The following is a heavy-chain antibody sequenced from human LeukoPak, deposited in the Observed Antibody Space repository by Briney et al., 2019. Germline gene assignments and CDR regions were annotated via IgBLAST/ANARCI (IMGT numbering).Heavy chain of an antibody. J-gene: IGHJ4*02. D-gene: IGHD3-10*01. CDR2: FDPEDGET. CDR3: ATTYYYGSGSYFN. Sequence: GATVKVSCKVSGYTLTELSMHWVRQAPGKGLEWMGGFDPEDGETVYAQKFQGRVTMTEDTSTDTAYMELSSLRSEDTAVYYCATTYYYGSGSYFNWGQGTLVTVSS. CDR1: GYTLTELS. V-gene: IGHV1-24*01.